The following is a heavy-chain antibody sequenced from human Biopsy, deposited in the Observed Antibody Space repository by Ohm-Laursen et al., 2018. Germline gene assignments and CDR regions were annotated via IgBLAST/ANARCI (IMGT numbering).Heavy chain of an antibody. CDR2: ISYTGYT. CDR3: ARGSNDFGGLYFPR. Sequence: TLSLTCTVSGGSFTGHYWSWIRQPPGKGLERIGHISYTGYTSYNASLKSRVTISVDTSTNHFSLRLSSFTAADTAVYYCARGSNDFGGLYFPRWGQGTLLTVSS. D-gene: IGHD4-23*01. J-gene: IGHJ4*02. V-gene: IGHV4-59*11. CDR1: GGSFTGHY.